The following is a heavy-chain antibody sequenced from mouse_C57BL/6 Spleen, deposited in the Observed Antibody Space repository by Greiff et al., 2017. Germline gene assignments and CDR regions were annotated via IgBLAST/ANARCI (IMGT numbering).Heavy chain of an antibody. D-gene: IGHD2-10*02. CDR1: GFTFSNYW. CDR3: TSIGDAY. Sequence: EVQGVESGGGLVQPGGSLKLSCVASGFTFSNYWMNWVRQSPEKGLEWVAQIRMKSDNYATHYAESVKGRFTISRDDSKSSVYLQMNNLRAEDTGIYYCTSIGDAYWGQGTLVTVSA. V-gene: IGHV6-3*01. J-gene: IGHJ3*01. CDR2: IRMKSDNYAT.